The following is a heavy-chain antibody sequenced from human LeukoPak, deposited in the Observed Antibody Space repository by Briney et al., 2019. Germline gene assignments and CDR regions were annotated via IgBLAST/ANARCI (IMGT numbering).Heavy chain of an antibody. CDR1: GFTFSGYE. V-gene: IGHV3-48*03. J-gene: IGHJ6*04. CDR2: ISSSGTNI. Sequence: GGSLRLSCAASGFTFSGYEMNWVRRAPGTGLEWISYISSSGTNIYYADSVKGRFTISRDNAKNSLYLEMNSLRAEDTALYYCARGIYCSGGSCYSGYYYGVDVWAKGTTVTVSS. CDR3: ARGIYCSGGSCYSGYYYGVDV. D-gene: IGHD2-15*01.